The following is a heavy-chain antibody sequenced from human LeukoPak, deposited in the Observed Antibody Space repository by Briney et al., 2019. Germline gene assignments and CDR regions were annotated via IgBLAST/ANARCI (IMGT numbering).Heavy chain of an antibody. V-gene: IGHV3-23*01. Sequence: QPGGSLRLSCAASGFTFSNYAMSWVRQAPGKGLEWVSTISSSGGSTYYADSVKGRFTISRDDSKNTAYLQMNSLKTEDTAVYYCTRQAPGRLGELSLSYYFDYWGQGTLVTVSS. D-gene: IGHD3-16*02. J-gene: IGHJ4*02. CDR1: GFTFSNYA. CDR3: TRQAPGRLGELSLSYYFDY. CDR2: ISSSGGST.